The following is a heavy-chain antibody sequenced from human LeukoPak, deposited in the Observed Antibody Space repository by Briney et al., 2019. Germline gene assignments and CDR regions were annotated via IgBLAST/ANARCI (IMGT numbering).Heavy chain of an antibody. CDR3: ARGPGYYGSGSYYTQSQFGFDY. CDR1: GYTFTSYG. Sequence: GASVKVSCKASGYTFTSYGISWVRQAPGQGLEWRGWISVYIGKTNYAQKLQGRVTMTTDTSTSTAYMELRSLRSDDTAVYYCARGPGYYGSGSYYTQSQFGFDYWGQGTLVTVSS. V-gene: IGHV1-18*01. CDR2: ISVYIGKT. J-gene: IGHJ4*02. D-gene: IGHD3-10*01.